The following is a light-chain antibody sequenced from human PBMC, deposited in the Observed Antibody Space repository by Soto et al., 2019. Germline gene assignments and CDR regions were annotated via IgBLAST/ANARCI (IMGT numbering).Light chain of an antibody. Sequence: QSVLTQPASVSGSPGQSITISCTGTSSDVGGYNYVSWYQQHPGKAPKLMIYAVSNRPSGVSNRFSGSKSGNTASLTISGLQAEDEADYYCSSYTSSSPLLFGGGTKLTVL. J-gene: IGLJ2*01. CDR2: AVS. V-gene: IGLV2-14*01. CDR1: SSDVGGYNY. CDR3: SSYTSSSPLL.